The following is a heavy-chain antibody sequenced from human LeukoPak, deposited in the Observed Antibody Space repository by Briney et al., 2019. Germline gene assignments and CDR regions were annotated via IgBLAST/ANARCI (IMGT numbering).Heavy chain of an antibody. CDR1: GFTFSSYD. V-gene: IGHV3-33*01. CDR3: ARDGVAAYGMDV. Sequence: GGSLRHSCAASGFTFSSYDMHWVRQAPGKGLEWVAFIWYDGSNEYYADSVKGRFTISRDNSKATLYLQMNSLRAEDTAVYYCARDGVAAYGMDVWGQGTTVTVSS. J-gene: IGHJ6*02. D-gene: IGHD6-19*01. CDR2: IWYDGSNE.